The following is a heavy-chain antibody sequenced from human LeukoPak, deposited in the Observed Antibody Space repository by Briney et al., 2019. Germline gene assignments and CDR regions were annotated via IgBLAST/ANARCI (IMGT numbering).Heavy chain of an antibody. V-gene: IGHV3-48*03. Sequence: PGGSLRLSCAASGFTFSSFEMNWVRQAPGKGLKWVSYISRSGSTIYYADSVKGRFPISRDNAKNSLYLQMNSLRVEDTAVYYCARGRPGAFDTWGQGTMVTVSS. CDR2: ISRSGSTI. J-gene: IGHJ3*02. CDR1: GFTFSSFE. CDR3: ARGRPGAFDT.